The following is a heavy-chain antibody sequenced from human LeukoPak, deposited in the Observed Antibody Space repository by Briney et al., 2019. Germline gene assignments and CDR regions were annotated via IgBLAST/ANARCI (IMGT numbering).Heavy chain of an antibody. CDR3: ARGVRRPGSGSYSIRYFDY. CDR2: IGTAGDT. D-gene: IGHD3-10*01. V-gene: IGHV3-13*01. CDR1: GFTFSSYD. J-gene: IGHJ4*02. Sequence: GGSLRLSCAASGFTFSSYDLHWVRQVTGEGLEWVSSIGTAGDTYFPGSAKGRFTISRENAKNSLYLQMNSLRAGDTAVYYCARGVRRPGSGSYSIRYFDYWGQGTLVTVSS.